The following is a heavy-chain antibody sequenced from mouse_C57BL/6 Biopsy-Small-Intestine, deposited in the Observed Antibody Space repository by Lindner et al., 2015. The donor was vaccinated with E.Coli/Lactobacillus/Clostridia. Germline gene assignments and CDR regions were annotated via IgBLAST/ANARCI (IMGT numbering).Heavy chain of an antibody. CDR3: AKDTYDYYFAV. V-gene: IGHV1-54*01. Sequence: VQLQESGAELVRPGTSVKVSCKASGYAFTNYLIEWIKQRPGQGLEWIGVVNPGSGGSNYNEKFKGKATLTADRSSNTAYMQLTSLTSEDSAVYFCAKDTYDYYFAVWSTGTAVTVSS. CDR1: GYAFTNYL. CDR2: VNPGSGGS. J-gene: IGHJ1*03. D-gene: IGHD2-12*01.